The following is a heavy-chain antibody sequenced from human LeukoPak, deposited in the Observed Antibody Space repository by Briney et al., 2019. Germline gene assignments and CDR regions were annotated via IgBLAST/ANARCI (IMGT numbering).Heavy chain of an antibody. CDR1: GFTFTNAW. Sequence: GGSLRLSCAASGFTFTNAWMHWVRQAPGKGLEWVGRIKSKTDGGTTDYAAPVKGRFTISRDDSKNTLYLQMNSLKTEDTAVYYCTTDKGYYDSSGYSTGWYAFDIWGQGTMVTVSS. D-gene: IGHD3-22*01. CDR3: TTDKGYYDSSGYSTGWYAFDI. J-gene: IGHJ3*02. CDR2: IKSKTDGGTT. V-gene: IGHV3-15*07.